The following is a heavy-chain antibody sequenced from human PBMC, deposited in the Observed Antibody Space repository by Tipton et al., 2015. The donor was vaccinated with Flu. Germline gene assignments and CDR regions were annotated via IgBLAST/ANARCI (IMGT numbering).Heavy chain of an antibody. CDR3: ARPSSSSLQYYYYYMDV. V-gene: IGHV3-11*01. CDR1: GFTFSDYY. Sequence: SLRLSCAASGFTFSDYYMSWIRQAPGKGLEWVSYISSSGSTIYYADSVKGRFTISRDNAKNSLYLQMNSLRAEDTAVYYCARPSSSSLQYYYYYMDVWGKGTTVTVSS. J-gene: IGHJ6*03. D-gene: IGHD6-6*01. CDR2: ISSSGSTI.